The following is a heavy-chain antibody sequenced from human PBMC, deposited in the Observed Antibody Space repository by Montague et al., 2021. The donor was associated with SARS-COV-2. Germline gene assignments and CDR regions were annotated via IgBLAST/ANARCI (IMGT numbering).Heavy chain of an antibody. V-gene: IGHV4-59*01. Sequence: SETLSLTCTVSGGSISRYSWTWIRRPPGKGREGIGCIYNSGGTNYNPSLTSRVTISVDTSNNQFSLKQSSVATADTAVYYCARVVRGSSWDEVAFDIWGQGTMVTVSS. CDR1: GGSISRYS. D-gene: IGHD6-13*01. CDR2: IYNSGGT. J-gene: IGHJ3*02. CDR3: ARVVRGSSWDEVAFDI.